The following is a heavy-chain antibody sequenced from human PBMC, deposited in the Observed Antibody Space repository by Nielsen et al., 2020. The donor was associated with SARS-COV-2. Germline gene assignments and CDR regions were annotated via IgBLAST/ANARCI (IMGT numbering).Heavy chain of an antibody. CDR1: TGSFSGHY. J-gene: IGHJ2*01. V-gene: IGHV4-34*01. Sequence: SETLSLTCAVYTGSFSGHYWTWIRQPPGKGVEWIGEINHSGGTNYKASLKSRVTILADASKSQFSLKLSSVTAADTAVYYCARRNRLASPGAHFDLWGRGTLVTVSS. CDR3: ARRNRLASPGAHFDL. D-gene: IGHD1-14*01. CDR2: INHSGGT.